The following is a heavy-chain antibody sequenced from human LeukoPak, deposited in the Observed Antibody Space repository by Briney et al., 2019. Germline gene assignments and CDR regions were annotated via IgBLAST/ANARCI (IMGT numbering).Heavy chain of an antibody. CDR1: GYTLTDYY. V-gene: IGHV1-2*06. Sequence: GASVKVSCKASGYTLTDYYMHWVRQAPGQGLEWMGRINPNSGGTNYAQKFQGRVTMTRDTSISTVYMELSRLRSDDTAVYYCARVGYYESSGYYYTWGQGTLVTVSS. CDR3: ARVGYYESSGYYYT. CDR2: INPNSGGT. D-gene: IGHD3-22*01. J-gene: IGHJ5*02.